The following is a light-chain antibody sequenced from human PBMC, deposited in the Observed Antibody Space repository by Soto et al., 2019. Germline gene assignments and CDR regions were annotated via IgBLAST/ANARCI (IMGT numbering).Light chain of an antibody. CDR2: AAS. Sequence: DIQMTQSPSSLSTSVGDRVTITCRASQNIRNYLNWYQQKPGKAPRLLISAASSVQSGVPSRFSGSGSGTDFTLTISSLQPEEFATYYCQQSYSTPPTFGQGTKVEIK. CDR3: QQSYSTPPT. CDR1: QNIRNY. V-gene: IGKV1-39*01. J-gene: IGKJ1*01.